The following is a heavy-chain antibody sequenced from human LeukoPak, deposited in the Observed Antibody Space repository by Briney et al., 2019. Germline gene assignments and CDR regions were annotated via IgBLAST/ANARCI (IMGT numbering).Heavy chain of an antibody. CDR3: ARGQDYVWGSYRRTYYFDY. J-gene: IGHJ4*02. D-gene: IGHD3-16*02. CDR2: INPSGGST. Sequence: ASVKVSCKASGYTFTSYYMHWVRQAPGQGLEWMGIINPSGGSTSYAQKFQGRVTMTRDTSTSTVYMELSSLRSEDTAVYYCARGQDYVWGSYRRTYYFDYWGQGTLVTVSS. V-gene: IGHV1-46*01. CDR1: GYTFTSYY.